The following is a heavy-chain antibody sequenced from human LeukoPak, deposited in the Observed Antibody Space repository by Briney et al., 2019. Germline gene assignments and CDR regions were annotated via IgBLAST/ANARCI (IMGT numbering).Heavy chain of an antibody. CDR3: ARVGGNYAIDY. D-gene: IGHD1-7*01. CDR1: GGSISSSSYY. V-gene: IGHV4-39*01. CDR2: IYYSGST. Sequence: SETLSLTCTVSGGSISSSSYYWGWIRQPPGKGLEWIGSIYYSGSTYYNPSLKSRVTISVDTSKNQFSLKLSSVTAADTAVYYCARVGGNYAIDYWGQGTLVTVSS. J-gene: IGHJ4*02.